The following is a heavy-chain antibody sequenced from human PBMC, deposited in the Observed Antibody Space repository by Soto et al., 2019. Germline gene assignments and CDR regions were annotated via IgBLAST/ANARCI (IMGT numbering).Heavy chain of an antibody. Sequence: ASVKVSCKASGYTFTSYDINWVRLATGQGLEWMGWMNPNSGNTAYAQKFQGRVTMTRNTSISTAYMELNSVTPEDTALYYCASSDRSGFGFDYWGQGTLVTVSS. V-gene: IGHV1-8*01. D-gene: IGHD3-22*01. CDR2: MNPNSGNT. J-gene: IGHJ4*02. CDR1: GYTFTSYD. CDR3: ASSDRSGFGFDY.